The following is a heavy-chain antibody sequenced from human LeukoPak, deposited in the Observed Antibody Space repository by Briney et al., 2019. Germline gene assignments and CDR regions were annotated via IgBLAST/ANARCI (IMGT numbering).Heavy chain of an antibody. CDR3: ARSDYYDSSGYDY. D-gene: IGHD3-22*01. V-gene: IGHV4-39*07. J-gene: IGHJ4*02. CDR2: IYYSGNA. Sequence: SETLSLTCTVSGGSISSSSYYWGWIRQPPGKGLEWIGNIYYSGNAYYNPSLKSRVTISVDTFKNLFSLRLSSVTAADTAVYYCARSDYYDSSGYDYWGQGTLVTVSS. CDR1: GGSISSSSYY.